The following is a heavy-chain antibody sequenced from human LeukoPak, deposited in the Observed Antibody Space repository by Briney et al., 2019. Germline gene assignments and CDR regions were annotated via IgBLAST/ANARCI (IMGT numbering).Heavy chain of an antibody. V-gene: IGHV4-34*01. CDR2: LNHSGST. CDR3: ARYSGSYYSFDY. D-gene: IGHD1-26*01. J-gene: IGHJ4*02. CDR1: GGSFSGYY. Sequence: PSETLSLTCAVYGGSFSGYYWSWIRQPPGKGLEWIGELNHSGSTNYNPSLKSRVTISVDTSKNQFSLKLSSVTAADTAVYYCARYSGSYYSFDYWGQGTLVTVSS.